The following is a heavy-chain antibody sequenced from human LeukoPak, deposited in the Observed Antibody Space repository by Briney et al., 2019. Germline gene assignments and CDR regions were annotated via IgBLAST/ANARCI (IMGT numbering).Heavy chain of an antibody. J-gene: IGHJ4*02. V-gene: IGHV3-20*04. CDR1: GFTFDDYG. CDR2: IDWNGGST. Sequence: GGSLRLSCAASGFTFDDYGMSWVRQFSGKGLEWVSGIDWNGGSTGYADSVKGRFTISRDNAKNSLYLQMNNLRPEDTALYYCARKGGKYYGGLNYWGQGTLVTVSS. D-gene: IGHD4-23*01. CDR3: ARKGGKYYGGLNY.